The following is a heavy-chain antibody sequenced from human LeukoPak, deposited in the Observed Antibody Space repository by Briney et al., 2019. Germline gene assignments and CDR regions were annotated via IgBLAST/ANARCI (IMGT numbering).Heavy chain of an antibody. CDR3: ARGEGSSKFDY. V-gene: IGHV1-2*02. CDR1: GYTFTGYY. CDR2: IHPNSGGR. J-gene: IGHJ4*02. D-gene: IGHD3-10*01. Sequence: ASVKVTCKASGYTFTGYYMHWVRQAPGQGLEWMGWIHPNSGGRNYAQKFQGRVTMTRDTSISTAYMELSRLTSDDTAVYYCARGEGSSKFDYWGQGALVTVSS.